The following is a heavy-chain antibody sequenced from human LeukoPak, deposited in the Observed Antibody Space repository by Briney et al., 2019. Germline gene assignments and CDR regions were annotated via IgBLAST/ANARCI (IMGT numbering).Heavy chain of an antibody. Sequence: PETLSLTCAVYGGSFSGYYWSWIRQPPGKGLEWIGEINHSGSTNYNPSLKSRVTISVDTSKNQFSLKLSSVTAADTAVYYCARLERYCSSTSCSPWGQGTLVTVSS. J-gene: IGHJ5*02. CDR3: ARLERYCSSTSCSP. V-gene: IGHV4-34*01. D-gene: IGHD2-2*01. CDR2: INHSGST. CDR1: GGSFSGYY.